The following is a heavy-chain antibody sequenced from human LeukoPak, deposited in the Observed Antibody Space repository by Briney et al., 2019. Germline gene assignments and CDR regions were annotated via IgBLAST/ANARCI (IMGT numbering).Heavy chain of an antibody. CDR1: AFTFTTYT. J-gene: IGHJ6*02. V-gene: IGHV3-48*04. D-gene: IGHD3-9*01. CDR3: ARSIGLTGGGVDV. CDR2: ITNGGSNI. Sequence: GGSLRLSCAPSAFTFTTYTIHGAPEAPGKGLKWVLYITNGGSNIQHAESVQGRFTISRDNAKKTLYMKMNSLRAEDTAVYYCARSIGLTGGGVDVWGQGTTVTVSS.